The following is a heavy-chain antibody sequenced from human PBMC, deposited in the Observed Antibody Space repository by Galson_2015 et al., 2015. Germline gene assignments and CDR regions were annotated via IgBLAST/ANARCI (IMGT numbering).Heavy chain of an antibody. V-gene: IGHV3-9*01. CDR2: ISWNSGSI. D-gene: IGHD6-13*01. Sequence: SLRLSCAASGFTFDDYAMHWVRQAPGKGLEWVSGISWNSGSIGYADSVKGRFTISRDNAKNSLYLQMNSLRAEDTALYYCAKEGSISIWGQGTMVTVS. CDR1: GFTFDDYA. J-gene: IGHJ3*02. CDR3: AKEGSISI.